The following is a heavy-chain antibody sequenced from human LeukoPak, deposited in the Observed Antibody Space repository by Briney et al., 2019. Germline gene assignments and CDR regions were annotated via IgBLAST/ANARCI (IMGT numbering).Heavy chain of an antibody. D-gene: IGHD3-10*01. J-gene: IGHJ3*02. V-gene: IGHV3-9*03. CDR2: ISWNSGSI. Sequence: GRSLRLSSAASGFTFDDYAMHWVRQAPGKGLEWVSGISWNSGSIGYADSVKGRFTISRDNAKNSLYLQMNSLRAEDMALYYCAKAPEYYYGSGSYAFDIWGQGTMVTVSS. CDR3: AKAPEYYYGSGSYAFDI. CDR1: GFTFDDYA.